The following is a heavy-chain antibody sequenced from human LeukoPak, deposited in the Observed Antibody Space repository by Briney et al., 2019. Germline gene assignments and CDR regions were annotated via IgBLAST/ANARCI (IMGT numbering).Heavy chain of an antibody. V-gene: IGHV3-7*01. CDR2: IKQDGSEK. CDR1: GFTFSSYW. D-gene: IGHD5-24*01. Sequence: GGSLRLSCAASGFTFSSYWMSWVRQAPGKGLEWVANIKQDGSEKYYVDSVKGRFTISRDNAKNSLYLQMNSLRAEDTAVYYCAREGPTKNLLIDYWGQGTLVTVSS. J-gene: IGHJ4*02. CDR3: AREGPTKNLLIDY.